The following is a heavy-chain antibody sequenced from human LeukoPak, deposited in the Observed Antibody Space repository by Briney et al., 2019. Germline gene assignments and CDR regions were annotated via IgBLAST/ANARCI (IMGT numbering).Heavy chain of an antibody. J-gene: IGHJ4*02. V-gene: IGHV1-18*01. CDR3: ARDYYDSSGYYYPLNY. Sequence: GAPVKFSCKVSGYTFTSYGISWVRQAPRQGPEWMGWISAYNGNTNYAQKLQGRVTMTTDTSTSTAYMELRSLRSDDTAVYYCARDYYDSSGYYYPLNYWGQGTLVTVSS. CDR2: ISAYNGNT. CDR1: GYTFTSYG. D-gene: IGHD3-22*01.